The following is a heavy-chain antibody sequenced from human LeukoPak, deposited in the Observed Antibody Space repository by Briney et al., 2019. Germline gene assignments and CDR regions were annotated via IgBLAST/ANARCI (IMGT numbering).Heavy chain of an antibody. D-gene: IGHD2-15*01. V-gene: IGHV3-33*01. J-gene: IGHJ6*02. CDR3: ARMGPGGWPLGPYGMDV. CDR2: IWYDGSNK. Sequence: PGRSLRLSCAASGFTFSSYGMHWVRQAPGKGLEWVAVIWYDGSNKYYADSVKGRFTISRDNFKNTLYLQMNSLRAEDTAVYYCARMGPGGWPLGPYGMDVWGQGTTVAVSS. CDR1: GFTFSSYG.